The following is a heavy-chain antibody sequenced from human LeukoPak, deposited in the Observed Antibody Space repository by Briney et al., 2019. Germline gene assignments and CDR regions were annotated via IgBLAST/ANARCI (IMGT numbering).Heavy chain of an antibody. CDR2: ISGSGDRT. J-gene: IGHJ6*03. Sequence: GGSLRLSCAASGFTFSTYAMSWVRQAPGKGLEWVSEISGSGDRTYYADSVKGRFTISRDNSKNTLYLQMNSLRAEDTAVYYCARDKNYNYMDVWGKGTTVTISS. CDR1: GFTFSTYA. V-gene: IGHV3-23*01. D-gene: IGHD3-10*01. CDR3: ARDKNYNYMDV.